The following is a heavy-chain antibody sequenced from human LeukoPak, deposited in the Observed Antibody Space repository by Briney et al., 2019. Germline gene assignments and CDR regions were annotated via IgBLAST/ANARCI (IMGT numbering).Heavy chain of an antibody. D-gene: IGHD5-18*01. CDR3: ARDLAYSRLDY. Sequence: GGSLRLSYAVSGLTFSSSWMDWVRQAPGKGLEWVASINPDGNKKYSADSVKGRFTISRDNAENSLYLQMNSMRVEDTAFYYCARDLAYSRLDYWGQGMLVTVSS. CDR1: GLTFSSSW. J-gene: IGHJ4*02. CDR2: INPDGNKK. V-gene: IGHV3-7*01.